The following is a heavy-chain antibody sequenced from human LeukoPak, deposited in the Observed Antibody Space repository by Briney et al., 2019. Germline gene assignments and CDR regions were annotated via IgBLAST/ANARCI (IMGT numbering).Heavy chain of an antibody. CDR1: GFTFSSYA. Sequence: GGSLRLSCAASGFTFSSYAMHWVRQAPGEGMEWVAVISYDGSNKYYADSVKRRFTISRDNSKNTLYLQMNSLRAEDTAVYYCARDTDSSGYYSLYFDYWGQGTLVTVSS. V-gene: IGHV3-30-3*01. CDR3: ARDTDSSGYYSLYFDY. J-gene: IGHJ4*02. D-gene: IGHD3-22*01. CDR2: ISYDGSNK.